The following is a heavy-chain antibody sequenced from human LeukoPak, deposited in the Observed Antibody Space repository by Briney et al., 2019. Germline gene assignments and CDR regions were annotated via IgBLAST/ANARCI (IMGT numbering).Heavy chain of an antibody. CDR1: GGSISSGSYY. CDR3: ARGKYDYGDYYSGYFDL. CDR2: IYTSGST. V-gene: IGHV4-61*02. J-gene: IGHJ2*01. Sequence: SETLSLTCTVSGGSISSGSYYWSWIRQPAGKGLEWIGRIYTSGSTKYNPSLKSRVTISVDTSKNQFSLKLSSVTAADTAVYYCARGKYDYGDYYSGYFDLWGRGTLVTVSS. D-gene: IGHD4-17*01.